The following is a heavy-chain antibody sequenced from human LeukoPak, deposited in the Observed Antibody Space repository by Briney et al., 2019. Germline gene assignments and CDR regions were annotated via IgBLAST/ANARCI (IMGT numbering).Heavy chain of an antibody. CDR1: GFTFSSYS. CDR3: AREGGGSGLWYYDL. CDR2: IGGGGVTT. J-gene: IGHJ2*01. Sequence: PGGSLRLSCAASGFTFSSYSMHWVRQAPGKGPEFVSVIGGGGVTTFYADPVKDRFTISRDSSKNTLYLEMGSLRAEDMAVYYCAREGGGSGLWYYDLWGRGTLVTVSS. V-gene: IGHV3-64*02. D-gene: IGHD1-26*01.